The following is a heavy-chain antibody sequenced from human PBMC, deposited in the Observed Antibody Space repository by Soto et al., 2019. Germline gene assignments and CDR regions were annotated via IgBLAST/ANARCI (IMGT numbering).Heavy chain of an antibody. CDR2: INHSGST. CDR1: GGSFSDYSWN. J-gene: IGHJ6*02. Sequence: PSETLSLTCAVYGGSFSDYSWNWNWIRQPPGKGLEWIGEINHSGSTSHNPSLKSRVTLSLDTSKNQFSLILTSVPAAATAVYYCARGALNDVVWRGPIHGVIDGWGQGSSVTVSS. D-gene: IGHD3-3*01. V-gene: IGHV4-34*01. CDR3: ARGALNDVVWRGPIHGVIDG.